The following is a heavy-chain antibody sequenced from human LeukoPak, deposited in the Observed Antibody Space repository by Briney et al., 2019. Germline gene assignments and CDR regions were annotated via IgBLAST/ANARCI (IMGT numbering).Heavy chain of an antibody. CDR3: ARDQHPDYYDSSGASGY. J-gene: IGHJ4*01. V-gene: IGHV1-46*01. CDR2: INPSGGST. Sequence: ASVKVSCKASGYTFTSYYMHWVRQAPGQGLEWMGIINPSGGSTSYAQKFQGRVTMTRDTSTSTVYMELSSLRSEDTAVYYCARDQHPDYYDSSGASGYWGHGTLVTVSS. D-gene: IGHD3-22*01. CDR1: GYTFTSYY.